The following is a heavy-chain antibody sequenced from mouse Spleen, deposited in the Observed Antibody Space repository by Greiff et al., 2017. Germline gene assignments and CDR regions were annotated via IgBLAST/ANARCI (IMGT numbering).Heavy chain of an antibody. CDR3: ARREYGGNPAWFAY. CDR1: GYTFTSYW. J-gene: IGHJ3*01. D-gene: IGHD1-1*02. V-gene: IGHV1-69*01. CDR2: IDPSDSYT. Sequence: QVQLQQPGAELVMPGASVKLSCKASGYTFTSYWMHWVKQRPRQGLEWIGEIDPSDSYTNYNQKFKGKATLTVDKSSSTAYMQLSSLTSEDSAVYYCARREYGGNPAWFAYWGQGTLVTVSA.